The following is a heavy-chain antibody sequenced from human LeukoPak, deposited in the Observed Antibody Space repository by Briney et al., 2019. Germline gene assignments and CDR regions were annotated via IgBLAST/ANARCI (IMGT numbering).Heavy chain of an antibody. V-gene: IGHV3-66*02. CDR3: ARERGEGSSDAFDI. CDR1: GFTVSSNY. CDR2: IYSGGST. J-gene: IGHJ3*02. D-gene: IGHD2-2*01. Sequence: GGSLRLSCAASGFTVSSNYMSWVRQAPGKGLEWVSVIYSGGSTYYADSVKGRFTISRDNSKNTLYLQMNSLRAEDTAVYSCARERGEGSSDAFDIWGQGTMVTVSS.